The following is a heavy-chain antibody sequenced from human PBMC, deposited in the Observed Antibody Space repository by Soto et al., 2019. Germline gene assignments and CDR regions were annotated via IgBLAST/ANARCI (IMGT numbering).Heavy chain of an antibody. J-gene: IGHJ4*02. Sequence: EVQLLESGGGLVQPGGSLRLSCAASGFTFSSYDMSWVRQPPGKGLEWGSAITGSGRRTYYADSVKGRFTISRDNSRNTISLQMNSLSAEDTAVYYCVNERGYRYGGDWGQGTRVTVSS. V-gene: IGHV3-23*01. CDR1: GFTFSSYD. CDR2: ITGSGRRT. D-gene: IGHD5-18*01. CDR3: VNERGYRYGGD.